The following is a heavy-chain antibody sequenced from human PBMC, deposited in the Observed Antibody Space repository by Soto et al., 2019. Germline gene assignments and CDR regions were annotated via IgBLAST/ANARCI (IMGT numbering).Heavy chain of an antibody. CDR2: IYHSGST. V-gene: IGHV4-38-2*01. CDR1: GYSISSGYY. J-gene: IGHJ6*02. CDR3: ARVFAATYDYVWGSYRYYYYYGMDV. D-gene: IGHD3-16*02. Sequence: LSLTCAVSGYSISSGYYWGWIRQPPGKGLEWIGSIYHSGSTYYNPSLKSRVTISVDTSKNQFSLKLSSVTAADTAVYYCARVFAATYDYVWGSYRYYYYYGMDVWGQGTTVTVSS.